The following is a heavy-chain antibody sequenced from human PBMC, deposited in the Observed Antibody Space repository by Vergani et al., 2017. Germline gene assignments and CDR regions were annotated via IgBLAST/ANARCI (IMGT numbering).Heavy chain of an antibody. V-gene: IGHV4-59*01. CDR1: GGSISSYY. CDR2: IYYSGST. J-gene: IGHJ4*02. D-gene: IGHD6-13*01. Sequence: QVQLQESGPGLVKPSETLSLTCTVSGGSISSYYWSWIRQPPGKGLECIGYIYYSGSTNYNPSLKSPVTISVDTSKNQFSLKLSSVTAADTAVYYCARTVLIAAAGNFDYWGQGTLVTVSS. CDR3: ARTVLIAAAGNFDY.